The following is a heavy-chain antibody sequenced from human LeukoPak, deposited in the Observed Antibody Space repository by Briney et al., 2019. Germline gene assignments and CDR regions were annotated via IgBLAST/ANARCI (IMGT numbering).Heavy chain of an antibody. CDR1: GFTFDDYA. J-gene: IGHJ6*03. V-gene: IGHV3-9*01. CDR2: ISWNSGSI. Sequence: GGSLRLSCAASGFTFDDYAMHWVRQAPGKGLEWVSSISWNSGSIGYADSVKGRFTISRDNAKNSLYLQMNSLRAEDTAVYYCAKVGDSSGYSPLYYMDVWGKGTTVTVSS. D-gene: IGHD3-22*01. CDR3: AKVGDSSGYSPLYYMDV.